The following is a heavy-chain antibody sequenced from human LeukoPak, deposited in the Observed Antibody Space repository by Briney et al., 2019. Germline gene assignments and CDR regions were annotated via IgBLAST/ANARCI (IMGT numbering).Heavy chain of an antibody. V-gene: IGHV4-31*03. CDR1: GGSITSGGHY. Sequence: PSQTLSLTCTVSGGSITSGGHYWSWIRQHPGKGLEWIGYIYFSGTTYYNPSLKSRLTISLDTSKNQFSLRLSSVTAADTAMYYCALGVRGYSTWGDWFDPWGQGTLVTVSS. CDR2: IYFSGTT. J-gene: IGHJ5*02. D-gene: IGHD5-18*01. CDR3: ALGVRGYSTWGDWFDP.